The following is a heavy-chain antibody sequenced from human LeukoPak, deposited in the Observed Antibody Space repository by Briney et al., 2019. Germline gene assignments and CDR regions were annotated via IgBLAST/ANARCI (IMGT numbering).Heavy chain of an antibody. CDR2: ISDDGNSD. CDR1: GFTFSNYA. CDR3: ARGSAPAGTYNLDC. D-gene: IGHD6-25*01. V-gene: IGHV3-30-3*01. Sequence: GGSLRLSCAASGFTFSNYAMLWVRQPPGKGPEWVAVISDDGNSDHYADSVKGRFTFSRDNSKNTLSLQMNSLRGEDTAVYYCARGSAPAGTYNLDCWGQGTLVTVSS. J-gene: IGHJ4*02.